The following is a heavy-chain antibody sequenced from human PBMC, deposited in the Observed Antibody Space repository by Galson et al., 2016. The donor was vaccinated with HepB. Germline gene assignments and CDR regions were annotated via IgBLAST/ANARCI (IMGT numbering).Heavy chain of an antibody. D-gene: IGHD6-19*01. Sequence: ETLSLTCTVSGGPLSSSSYYWGWIRQPPGKGLEWIGSIYYSGSTYYNPSLKTRVTISVDMSKNQFSLKLCSVTAADTAVYYCARHFSWSRGQWLVGGTSWFDPWGQGTLVTVSS. J-gene: IGHJ5*02. CDR2: IYYSGST. V-gene: IGHV4-39*01. CDR1: GGPLSSSSYY. CDR3: ARHFSWSRGQWLVGGTSWFDP.